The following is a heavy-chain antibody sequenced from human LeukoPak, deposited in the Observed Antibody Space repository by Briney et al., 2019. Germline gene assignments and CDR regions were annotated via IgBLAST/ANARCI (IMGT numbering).Heavy chain of an antibody. CDR3: ARDWTVGYDRSGYYYGFFDY. D-gene: IGHD3-22*01. Sequence: GGSLRLSCAASGFTFSSYNMNWVRQAPGKGLEWASSISSSSSYIYYADSMKGRFTISRDNAKNSLYLQMNSLRAEDTAVYYCARDWTVGYDRSGYYYGFFDYWGQGTLVTVSS. J-gene: IGHJ4*02. CDR1: GFTFSSYN. V-gene: IGHV3-21*01. CDR2: ISSSSSYI.